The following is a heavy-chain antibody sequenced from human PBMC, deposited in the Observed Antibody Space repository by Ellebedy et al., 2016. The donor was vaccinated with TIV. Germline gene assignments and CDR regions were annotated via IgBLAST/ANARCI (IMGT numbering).Heavy chain of an antibody. D-gene: IGHD5-12*01. J-gene: IGHJ5*02. Sequence: MPSETLSLTCAVSGGSISSSNWWSWVRQPPGKGLEWIGEIYHSGSTNYNPSLKSRVTISVDKSKNQFSLKLSSVTPADTAVYYCARGYSGYDSYNWFDPWGQGTLVTVSS. CDR2: IYHSGST. CDR1: GGSISSSNW. V-gene: IGHV4-4*02. CDR3: ARGYSGYDSYNWFDP.